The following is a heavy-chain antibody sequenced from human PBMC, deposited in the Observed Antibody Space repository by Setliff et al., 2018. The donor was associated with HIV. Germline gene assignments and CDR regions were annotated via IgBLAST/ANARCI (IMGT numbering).Heavy chain of an antibody. D-gene: IGHD5-12*01. V-gene: IGHV1-2*02. CDR2: ISPHNGDT. J-gene: IGHJ5*02. CDR1: GYTFTGYF. Sequence: ASVKVSCKASGYTFTGYFIHWVRQAPGQGLEWMGWISPHNGDTNIPQRFKGRVTMTTDTATNTAHMELIRPRFDDTAVYYCARAHFLVAMTRNWFDPWGQGILVTVSS. CDR3: ARAHFLVAMTRNWFDP.